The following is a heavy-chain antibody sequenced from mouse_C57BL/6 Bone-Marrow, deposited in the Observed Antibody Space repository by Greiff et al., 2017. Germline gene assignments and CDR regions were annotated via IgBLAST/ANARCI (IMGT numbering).Heavy chain of an antibody. V-gene: IGHV1-4*01. Sequence: QVQLQQSGAELARPGASVKMSCKASGYTFTSYTMHWVKQRPGQGLEWIGYINPSSGYTKYNQKFKDKATLTADKSSSTAYMQLSSLTSEDSAVYYSARWNYDRDFDYWGQGTSLTVSS. CDR2: INPSSGYT. D-gene: IGHD2-4*01. CDR3: ARWNYDRDFDY. J-gene: IGHJ2*02. CDR1: GYTFTSYT.